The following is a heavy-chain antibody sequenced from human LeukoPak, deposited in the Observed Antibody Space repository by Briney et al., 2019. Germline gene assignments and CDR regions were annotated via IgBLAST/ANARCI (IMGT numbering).Heavy chain of an antibody. D-gene: IGHD3-10*01. CDR2: IYPGDSDT. CDR3: ARQRGYYGMDV. J-gene: IGHJ6*02. V-gene: IGHV5-51*01. CDR1: GYTFTSYW. Sequence: GESLKISCTGSGYTFTSYWIGWVRQMPGKGLEWMGIIYPGDSDTRYSPSFQGQVTTSANKTISTAYLQWSSLKASDTAMYYCARQRGYYGMDVWGQATTVTDSS.